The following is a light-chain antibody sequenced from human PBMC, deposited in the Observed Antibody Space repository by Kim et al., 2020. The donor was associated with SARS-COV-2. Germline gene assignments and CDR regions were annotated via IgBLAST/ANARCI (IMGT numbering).Light chain of an antibody. V-gene: IGLV2-14*01. CDR1: SSDVGGYKY. CDR2: DVS. Sequence: QSAPTQPASVSGSPGQSITISCTGTSSDVGGYKYVSWYQQYPGKAPKLMIYDVSKRPSGVSNRFSGSKSGNTASLTISGLQAEDEADYYCSSYTSSSTLVFGGGTQLTVL. CDR3: SSYTSSSTLV. J-gene: IGLJ3*02.